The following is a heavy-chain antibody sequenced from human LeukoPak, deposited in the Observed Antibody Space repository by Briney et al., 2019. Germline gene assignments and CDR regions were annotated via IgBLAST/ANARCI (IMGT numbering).Heavy chain of an antibody. J-gene: IGHJ4*02. V-gene: IGHV3-43D*03. D-gene: IGHD2-21*01. Sequence: GGSLRLSCAASGFTFDDYAMHWVRQAPGKGLEWVSLISWDGGSTYYADSVKGRFTISRDNSKNTLYLQMNSLRAEDTAVYYCAKHDYSISPYYFDYWGQGTLVTVSS. CDR1: GFTFDDYA. CDR2: ISWDGGST. CDR3: AKHDYSISPYYFDY.